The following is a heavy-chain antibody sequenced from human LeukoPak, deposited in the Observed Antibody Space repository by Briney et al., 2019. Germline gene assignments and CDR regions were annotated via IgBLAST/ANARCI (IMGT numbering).Heavy chain of an antibody. J-gene: IGHJ4*02. CDR1: GGTFSSYA. V-gene: IGHV1-18*01. CDR2: ISAYNGNT. D-gene: IGHD1-26*01. Sequence: GASVKVSCKASGGTFSSYAISWVRQAPGQGLEWMGWISAYNGNTNYAQKLQGRVTMTTDTSTSTAYMELRSLRSDDTAVYYCARVPRDTTGALIDYWGQGTLVTVSS. CDR3: ARVPRDTTGALIDY.